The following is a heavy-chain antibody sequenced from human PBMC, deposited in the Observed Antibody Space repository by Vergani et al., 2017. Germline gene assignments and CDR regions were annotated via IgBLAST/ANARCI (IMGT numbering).Heavy chain of an antibody. V-gene: IGHV4-39*07. CDR3: ARGGIAVVDGVWYFDL. J-gene: IGHJ2*01. Sequence: QLQLQESGPGLVKPSETLSLTCTVSGGSISSSSYYWGWIRQPPGKGLEWIGSIYYSGSTYYNPSLKSRVTISVDTSKNQFSLKLSSVTAADTAVYYCARGGIAVVDGVWYFDLWGRGTLVTVSS. D-gene: IGHD6-19*01. CDR1: GGSISSSSYY. CDR2: IYYSGST.